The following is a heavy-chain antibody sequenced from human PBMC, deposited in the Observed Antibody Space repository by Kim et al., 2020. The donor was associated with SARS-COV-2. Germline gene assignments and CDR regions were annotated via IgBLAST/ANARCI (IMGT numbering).Heavy chain of an antibody. CDR1: GFTFSSYS. J-gene: IGHJ6*02. V-gene: IGHV3-21*01. CDR2: ISSSSSYI. CDR3: ARDHGSGIQLWPTLGRNYYYGMDV. Sequence: GGSLRLSCAASGFTFSSYSMNWVRQAPGKGLEWVSSISSSSSYIYYADSVKGRFTISRDNAKNSLYLQMNNLRAEDTAVYYCARDHGSGIQLWPTLGRNYYYGMDVWGQGTTVTVSS. D-gene: IGHD5-18*01.